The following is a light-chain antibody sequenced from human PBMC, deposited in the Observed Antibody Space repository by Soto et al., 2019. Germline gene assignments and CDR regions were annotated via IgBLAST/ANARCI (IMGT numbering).Light chain of an antibody. V-gene: IGKV3-11*01. Sequence: EIVLTQSPATLSLSPGERATLSCRASQSVSSYLAWYQQKPGQAPRLLIYDASNRATGIPARFSGSGSGTDFTLTISSLAPEDFAVYYCQHRSNSWTFGQGTKVEIK. CDR2: DAS. CDR1: QSVSSY. J-gene: IGKJ1*01. CDR3: QHRSNSWT.